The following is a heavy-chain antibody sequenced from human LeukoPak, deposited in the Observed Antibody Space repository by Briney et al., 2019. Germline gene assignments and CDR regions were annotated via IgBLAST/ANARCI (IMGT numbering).Heavy chain of an antibody. Sequence: GGALRLSCVASLCTLSSNYMNCVCQAPGKGLEWVSSISSSSSYIYYADSVKGRFTISRDNAKNSLYLQMNSLRAEDTAVYYCERLTTTLTTPFDYWGQGTLVTVSS. V-gene: IGHV3-21*01. D-gene: IGHD4-17*01. J-gene: IGHJ4*02. CDR1: LCTLSSNY. CDR2: ISSSSSYI. CDR3: ERLTTTLTTPFDY.